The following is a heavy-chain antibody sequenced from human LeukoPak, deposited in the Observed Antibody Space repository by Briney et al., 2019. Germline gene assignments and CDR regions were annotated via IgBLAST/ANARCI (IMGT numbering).Heavy chain of an antibody. V-gene: IGHV1-46*01. CDR1: GGTFSSYA. D-gene: IGHD1-26*01. J-gene: IGHJ5*02. CDR2: INPSGGST. CDR3: ARDEYSGSHTGFDP. Sequence: ASVKVSCKASGGTFSSYAISWVRQAPGQGLEWMGIINPSGGSTSYAQKFQGRVTMTRDTSTSTVYMELSSLRSEDTAVYYCARDEYSGSHTGFDPWGQGTLVTVSS.